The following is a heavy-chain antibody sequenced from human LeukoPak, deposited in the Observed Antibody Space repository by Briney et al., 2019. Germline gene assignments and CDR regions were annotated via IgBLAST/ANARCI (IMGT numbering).Heavy chain of an antibody. Sequence: GGSLRLSCAASGFTFSNSGMHWVRQAPGKGLEWVAVIWYDGGNEYYADAVKGRFIISRDNSKNTVHLQMNSLRVEDTSVYYCAREISMFVNAFDLWGQGTLVAVSS. D-gene: IGHD3-10*02. CDR3: AREISMFVNAFDL. CDR1: GFTFSNSG. J-gene: IGHJ3*01. V-gene: IGHV3-33*01. CDR2: IWYDGGNE.